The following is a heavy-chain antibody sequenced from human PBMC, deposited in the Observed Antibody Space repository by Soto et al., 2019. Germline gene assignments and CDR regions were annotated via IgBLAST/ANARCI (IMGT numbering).Heavy chain of an antibody. CDR2: INPSGGST. Sequence: ASVKVSCKASGYTFTSYYMHWVRQAPGPGLEWMGIINPSGGSTSYAQKFQGRVTMTRDTSTSTVYMELSSLRSEDTAVYYCARDLAVAGSSEGFYYYYGMDVWGQGTTVTVSS. CDR3: ARDLAVAGSSEGFYYYYGMDV. V-gene: IGHV1-46*01. D-gene: IGHD6-19*01. CDR1: GYTFTSYY. J-gene: IGHJ6*02.